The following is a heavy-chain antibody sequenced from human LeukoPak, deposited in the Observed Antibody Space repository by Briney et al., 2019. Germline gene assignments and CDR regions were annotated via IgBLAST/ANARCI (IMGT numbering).Heavy chain of an antibody. Sequence: GRSLRLSCAASGFTFSSYGMHWVRQAPGKGLEWVAVISYDGSNKYYTDSVKGRFTISRDNSKNTLYLQMNSLRAEDTAVYYCARQDNDAVDIWGQGTMVTVSS. CDR1: GFTFSSYG. CDR3: ARQDNDAVDI. J-gene: IGHJ3*02. V-gene: IGHV3-30*03. CDR2: ISYDGSNK.